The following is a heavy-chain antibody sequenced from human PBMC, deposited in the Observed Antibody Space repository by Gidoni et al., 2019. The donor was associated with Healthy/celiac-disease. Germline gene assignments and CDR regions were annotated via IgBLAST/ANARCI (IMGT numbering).Heavy chain of an antibody. CDR2: TYYRSKWYN. V-gene: IGHV6-1*01. CDR1: GDSVSSNSAA. Sequence: QVQLQQSGPGLVKPSQTLSLPCAISGDSVSSNSAAWNWIRQSPSRGLEWLGRTYYRSKWYNDYAVSVKSRITINPDTSKNQFSLQLNSVTPEDTAVYYCARGSLGDINWNWKAFDIWGQGTMVTVSS. J-gene: IGHJ3*02. D-gene: IGHD1-7*01. CDR3: ARGSLGDINWNWKAFDI.